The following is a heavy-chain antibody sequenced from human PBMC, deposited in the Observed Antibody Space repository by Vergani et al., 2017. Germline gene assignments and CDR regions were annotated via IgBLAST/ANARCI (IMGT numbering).Heavy chain of an antibody. CDR1: GGTFSSYA. J-gene: IGHJ4*02. D-gene: IGHD3-22*01. V-gene: IGHV1-69*18. Sequence: QVQLVQSGAEVKKPGSSVKVSCKASGGTFSSYAISWVRQAPGQGLEWMGRIIPIFGTANYAQKVQGRVTITADEPKSTAYMELSSLRSEDTSVYYCARDRGGMIGVVSDRYYFDYWGQGTLVTVSS. CDR2: IIPIFGTA. CDR3: ARDRGGMIGVVSDRYYFDY.